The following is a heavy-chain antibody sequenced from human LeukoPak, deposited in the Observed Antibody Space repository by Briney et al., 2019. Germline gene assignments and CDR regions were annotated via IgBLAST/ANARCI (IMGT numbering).Heavy chain of an antibody. CDR3: ARAPLGSGYYFVDY. D-gene: IGHD3-22*01. V-gene: IGHV4-34*01. Sequence: SETLSLTCAVYGGSFSGYYWSWIRQPPGKGLEWIGEINHSGSTNYNPSLKSRVTISVDTSKNQFSLKLSSVTVADTAVYHCARAPLGSGYYFVDYWGQGTLVTVSS. J-gene: IGHJ4*02. CDR2: INHSGST. CDR1: GGSFSGYY.